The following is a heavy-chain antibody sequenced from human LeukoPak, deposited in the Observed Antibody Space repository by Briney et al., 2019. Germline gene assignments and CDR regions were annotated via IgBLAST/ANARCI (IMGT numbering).Heavy chain of an antibody. Sequence: GASVKVSCKASGYTFTSYGISWVRQAPGQGLEWMGWISAYNGNTNYAQKLQGRVTMTTDTSTSTAYMELRSLRSDDTAVYYCARPKGDSVHDGVWFDPWGQGTLVTVSS. J-gene: IGHJ5*02. CDR3: ARPKGDSVHDGVWFDP. CDR1: GYTFTSYG. V-gene: IGHV1-18*01. D-gene: IGHD1-1*01. CDR2: ISAYNGNT.